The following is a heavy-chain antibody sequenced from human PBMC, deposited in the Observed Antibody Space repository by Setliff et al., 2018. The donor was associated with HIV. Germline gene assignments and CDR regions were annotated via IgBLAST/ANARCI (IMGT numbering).Heavy chain of an antibody. J-gene: IGHJ5*02. D-gene: IGHD3-10*01. CDR2: IDSSGTT. CDR3: ARDRHSSGLGSYGP. V-gene: IGHV4-4*07. CDR1: GGSFGVYR. Sequence: TSETLSLTCTISGGSFGVYRWSWIRQSAGRGLEWIGRIDSSGTTDYKPSLKGRVAISVDTYRNQFSLRVTSVTAADTAVYFCARDRHSSGLGSYGPWGPGILVTVSS.